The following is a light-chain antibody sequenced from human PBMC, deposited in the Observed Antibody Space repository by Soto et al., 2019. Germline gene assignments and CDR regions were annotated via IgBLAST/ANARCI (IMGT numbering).Light chain of an antibody. Sequence: EIVLTQSPATLSLSPGERATLSCRSSQSGSYYLAWYQQKPGQAPRLLIDDASNRATGIPARFSGSGSGTDFTLTITILEPEDFAVYFWQQRSHLPSLPVGGGTKVDI. J-gene: IGKJ4*01. CDR2: DAS. V-gene: IGKV3-11*01. CDR3: QQRSHLPSLP. CDR1: QSGSYY.